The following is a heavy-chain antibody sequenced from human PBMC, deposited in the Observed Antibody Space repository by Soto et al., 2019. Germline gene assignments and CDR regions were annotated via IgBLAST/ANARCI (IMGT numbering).Heavy chain of an antibody. CDR2: TWYVESNK. V-gene: IGHV3-33*01. Sequence: QVRLVESGGGVVQPGRSLRLSCAASGFSFSSFGMHWVRQAPRKGLEWVAVTWYVESNKYYADSVKGRFTISRDNSKNTLYLQMDSLRVEDTAVYYCARGAGNYYYYMDVWGKGTTVTVSS. D-gene: IGHD3-16*01. CDR3: ARGAGNYYYYMDV. CDR1: GFSFSSFG. J-gene: IGHJ6*03.